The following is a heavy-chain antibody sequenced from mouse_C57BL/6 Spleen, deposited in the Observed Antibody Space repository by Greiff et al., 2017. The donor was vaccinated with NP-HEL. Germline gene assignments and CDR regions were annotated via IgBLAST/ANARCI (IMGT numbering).Heavy chain of an antibody. CDR2: ISSGSSTN. D-gene: IGHD2-2*01. CDR3: AISMVTTGFDY. CDR1: GFTFSDYG. J-gene: IGHJ2*01. V-gene: IGHV5-17*01. Sequence: EVKLVESGGGLVKPGGSLKLSCAASGFTFSDYGMHWVRQAPEKGLEWVAYISSGSSTNYYADTVKGRFTISRDNAKNTLFLQMASLRSEDTAMYYCAISMVTTGFDYWGQGTTLTVSS.